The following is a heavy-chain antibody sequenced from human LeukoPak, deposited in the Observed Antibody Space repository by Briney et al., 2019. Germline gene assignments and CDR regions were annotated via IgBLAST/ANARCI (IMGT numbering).Heavy chain of an antibody. J-gene: IGHJ1*01. CDR1: GGSISSGGYY. V-gene: IGHV4-31*03. CDR2: IYYSGST. Sequence: SQTLSLTCTVSGGSISSGGYYWSWIRQHPGKGLEWFGYIYYSGSTYYNPSLKTRVPISVDTSKNQFSLKLSSVTDAHTAVYYCASTYCSSTSCYMGRAEYFQHWGQGTLVTVSS. CDR3: ASTYCSSTSCYMGRAEYFQH. D-gene: IGHD2-2*02.